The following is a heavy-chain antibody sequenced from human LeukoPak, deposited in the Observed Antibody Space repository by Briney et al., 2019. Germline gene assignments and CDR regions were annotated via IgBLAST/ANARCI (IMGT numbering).Heavy chain of an antibody. CDR1: GFTVSSKY. CDR2: IYSGGST. D-gene: IGHD7-27*01. V-gene: IGHV3-66*01. J-gene: IGHJ4*02. Sequence: GGSLRLSCAASGFTVSSKYMSWVRQAPGKGLEWVSVIYSGGSTYYADSAKGRFNISRDNSKNTLYLQMNSLRAEDTAVYYCARERNWGSFDYWGQGTLVTVSS. CDR3: ARERNWGSFDY.